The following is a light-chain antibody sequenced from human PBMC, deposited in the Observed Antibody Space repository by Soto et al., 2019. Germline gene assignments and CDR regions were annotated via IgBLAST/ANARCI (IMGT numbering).Light chain of an antibody. CDR3: CSYAGSITYV. Sequence: QSVLTQPASVSRSPGQLITISRTGTSSDVGSDNLVSWYQQHPGKAPKFIIYEVSQRPAGVSYRFSGSKPGNTAYLTISGLQAEDEADYYCCSYAGSITYVFGTGTKVTV. V-gene: IGLV2-23*02. J-gene: IGLJ1*01. CDR2: EVS. CDR1: SSDVGSDNL.